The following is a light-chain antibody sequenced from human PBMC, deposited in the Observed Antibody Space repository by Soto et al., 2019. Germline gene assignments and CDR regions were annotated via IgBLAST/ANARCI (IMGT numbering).Light chain of an antibody. CDR2: RTS. CDR1: QSLSKS. Sequence: EVVLTQSPATLSLSPGERATLSCRASQSLSKSLVWYQQKPGQAPRLLMFRTSSRATGFPARFSGSGSGTDFTLTISSLEPEDFAVYYCQQRSNWPPTFGQGTRLEIK. J-gene: IGKJ5*01. CDR3: QQRSNWPPT. V-gene: IGKV3-11*01.